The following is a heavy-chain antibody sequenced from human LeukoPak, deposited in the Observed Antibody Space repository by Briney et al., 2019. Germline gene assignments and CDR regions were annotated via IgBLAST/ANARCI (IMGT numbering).Heavy chain of an antibody. D-gene: IGHD1-26*01. Sequence: GGSLRLSCAASRCTFSSYAMSWVRQAPGKGLEWVSAISGSGGSTYYADSVKGRFTISRDNSKNTLYLQMNSLRAEDTAVYYCAKDGTVTFDYWGQGTLVTVSS. CDR1: RCTFSSYA. V-gene: IGHV3-23*01. CDR2: ISGSGGST. CDR3: AKDGTVTFDY. J-gene: IGHJ4*02.